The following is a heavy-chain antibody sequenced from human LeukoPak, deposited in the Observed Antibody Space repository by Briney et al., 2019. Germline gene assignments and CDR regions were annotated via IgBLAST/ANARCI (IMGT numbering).Heavy chain of an antibody. CDR2: IWYDGSNK. D-gene: IGHD1-26*01. CDR3: IKDRIGTWSFDH. CDR1: GFTFSSYG. J-gene: IGHJ4*02. V-gene: IGHV3-33*06. Sequence: GRSLRLSCAASGFTFSSYGMHWVRQAPGKGLEWVALIWYDGSNKYYADSVKGRLTISRDNSKNTLYLQMNSLRAEDTAVYYCIKDRIGTWSFDHWGQGTLLTVSS.